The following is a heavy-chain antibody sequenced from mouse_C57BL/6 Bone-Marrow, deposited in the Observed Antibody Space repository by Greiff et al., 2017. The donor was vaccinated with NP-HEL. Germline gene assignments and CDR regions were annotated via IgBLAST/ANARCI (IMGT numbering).Heavy chain of an antibody. D-gene: IGHD6-5*01. CDR2: ISSGGSYT. J-gene: IGHJ1*03. CDR1: GFTFTSYG. CDR3: ARRELSYGMDFWG. V-gene: IGHV5-6*01. Sequence: EVKLVESGGDLVKPGGSLKLSCAASGFTFTSYGMSWVRQTPDKRLEWVATISSGGSYTYYPDNVKGRFTISRDNATNTLYLQMSSLKSEDTAMYYCARRELSYGMDFWGRGTGTTVT.